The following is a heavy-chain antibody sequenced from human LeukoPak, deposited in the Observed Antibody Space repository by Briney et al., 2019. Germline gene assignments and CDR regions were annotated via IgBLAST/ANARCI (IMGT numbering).Heavy chain of an antibody. J-gene: IGHJ4*02. Sequence: SETLSLTCAVYGGSFSGYSWSWIRQPPGKGLEWIGEINHSGSTNYNPSLESRVTLSVDASENQFSLKLSSVTAADTAVYYCARGGRKYCAGDCYTVDFWGQGTLVTVSS. CDR2: INHSGST. CDR3: ARGGRKYCAGDCYTVDF. V-gene: IGHV4-34*09. CDR1: GGSFSGYS. D-gene: IGHD2-21*02.